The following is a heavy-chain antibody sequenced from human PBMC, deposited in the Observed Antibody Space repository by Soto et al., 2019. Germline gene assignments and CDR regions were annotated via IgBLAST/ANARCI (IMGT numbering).Heavy chain of an antibody. V-gene: IGHV2-70*01. CDR3: ARSRGYCSGGSCFCYYYGMDV. Sequence: SGPTLVNPTQTLTLTCTFSGFSLSTSGMCVSWIRQPPGKALEWLAHIDCDDDKYYSTSLKTRLTIPKDTSKNQVVLTMTNMDPVDTATYYCARSRGYCSGGSCFCYYYGMDVWGQGTTVTVSS. J-gene: IGHJ6*02. D-gene: IGHD2-15*01. CDR2: IDCDDDK. CDR1: GFSLSTSGMC.